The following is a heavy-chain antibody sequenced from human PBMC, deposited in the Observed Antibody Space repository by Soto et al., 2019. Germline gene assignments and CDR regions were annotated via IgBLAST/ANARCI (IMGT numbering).Heavy chain of an antibody. CDR3: ARGNPFNYAGFDV. Sequence: QAHLEQSGAELKRPGASVKVSCKASGYTFSDFDINWLRQASGQGPEWMGWMNAKSGDTFFAHRFQGKFNMTWDTSLSTVYMEVGSLTSDDTAIYYCARGNPFNYAGFDVWGQGTTVAVSS. V-gene: IGHV1-8*01. D-gene: IGHD3-16*01. CDR1: GYTFSDFD. J-gene: IGHJ6*02. CDR2: MNAKSGDT.